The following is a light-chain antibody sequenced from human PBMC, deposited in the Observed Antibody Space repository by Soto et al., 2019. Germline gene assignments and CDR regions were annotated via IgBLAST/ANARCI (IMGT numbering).Light chain of an antibody. V-gene: IGKV3-15*01. J-gene: IGKJ1*01. CDR3: HQRKSWPRT. Sequence: EIVVTQSPATLSVSPGDRVTLSCRASQCITSSLAWYQHRPGQAPRLLIYHASTRAAGIPARFSASGSGTDFTLTISDVQPEDFAVYYCHQRKSWPRTFGQGTKVDIK. CDR1: QCITSS. CDR2: HAS.